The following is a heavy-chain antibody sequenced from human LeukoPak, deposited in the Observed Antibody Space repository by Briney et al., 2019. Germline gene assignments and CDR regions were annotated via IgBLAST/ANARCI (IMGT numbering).Heavy chain of an antibody. CDR1: GYTFASYD. CDR2: MSPNSGDT. V-gene: IGHV1-8*01. CDR3: ARGPPNWGYDY. D-gene: IGHD7-27*01. J-gene: IGHJ4*02. Sequence: GASVKVSCKASGYTFASYDFNWVRQAPGQRPEWMGWMSPNSGDTGYAQKFQDRVTMTRNTSISTAYMELSSLRSDDTAVYYCARGPPNWGYDYWGPGTLVTVS.